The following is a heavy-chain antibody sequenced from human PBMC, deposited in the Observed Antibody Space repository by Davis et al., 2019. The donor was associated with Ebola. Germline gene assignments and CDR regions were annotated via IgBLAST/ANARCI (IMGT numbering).Heavy chain of an antibody. Sequence: GGSLRLSCAASGFTFSSYAMHWVRQAPGKGLEWVAVISYDRSNKYYADSVKGRFTISRDNSKNTLYLQMNSLRAEDTAVYYCARDLAIGELLYYYYGMDVWGQGTTVTVSS. V-gene: IGHV3-30-3*01. CDR2: ISYDRSNK. CDR1: GFTFSSYA. CDR3: ARDLAIGELLYYYYGMDV. J-gene: IGHJ6*02. D-gene: IGHD3-10*01.